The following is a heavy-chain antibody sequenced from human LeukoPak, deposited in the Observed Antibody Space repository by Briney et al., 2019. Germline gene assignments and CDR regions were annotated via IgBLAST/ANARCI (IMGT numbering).Heavy chain of an antibody. CDR2: IYYSGST. J-gene: IGHJ4*02. CDR3: AISRDSIGSVDY. CDR1: GGSISSYY. Sequence: PSETLSLTCTVSGGSISSYYWSWIRQPPGKGLEWIGYIYYSGSTNYNPSLKSRVTISVDTSKNQFSLKLSSVTAADTAVYYCAISRDSIGSVDYWGQGTLVTVSS. D-gene: IGHD6-19*01. V-gene: IGHV4-59*08.